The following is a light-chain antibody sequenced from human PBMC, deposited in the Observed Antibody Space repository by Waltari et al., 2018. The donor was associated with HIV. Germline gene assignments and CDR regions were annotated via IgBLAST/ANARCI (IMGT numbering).Light chain of an antibody. CDR2: WAS. Sequence: DIVMTQSPESLTVSLGERATINCKSSQSLLYSSNKKHYLAWYQQKPGQPPKLLIYWASTRESGVPDRFSTSVSGTDFTLTIGSLQAGDAAVYYCQQYYSTPYTFGQGTKLEIK. V-gene: IGKV4-1*01. CDR3: QQYYSTPYT. J-gene: IGKJ2*01. CDR1: QSLLYSSNKKHY.